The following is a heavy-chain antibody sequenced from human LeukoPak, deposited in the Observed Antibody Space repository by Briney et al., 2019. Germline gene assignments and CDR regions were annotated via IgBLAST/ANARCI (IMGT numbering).Heavy chain of an antibody. CDR3: AGAYCGGDCYWYYFDY. CDR1: RFTVSSNY. D-gene: IGHD2-21*02. CDR2: IYSGGST. V-gene: IGHV3-53*01. Sequence: GGSLRHSRAASRFTVSSNYMSWVRPAPGKGLEWDSVIYSGGSTYYADSVKCRFTISRDNSKNTLYLKMKSLRAEDRAVYYCAGAYCGGDCYWYYFDYWGQGTLVTVSS. J-gene: IGHJ4*02.